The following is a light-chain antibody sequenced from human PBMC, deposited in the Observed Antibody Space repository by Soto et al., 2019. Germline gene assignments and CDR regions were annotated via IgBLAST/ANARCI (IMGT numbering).Light chain of an antibody. CDR3: PHANSLPIT. J-gene: IGKJ5*01. CDR1: HVISAW. Sequence: DIQMTQSPSSVSASVGDRVTITCRASHVISAWLAWYQQKPGKAPKLLIYAASSFQSGITSRFSGSGFATDCTLAISSLEPDDFASSYCPHANSLPITFGQGTRLEIK. V-gene: IGKV1D-12*01. CDR2: AAS.